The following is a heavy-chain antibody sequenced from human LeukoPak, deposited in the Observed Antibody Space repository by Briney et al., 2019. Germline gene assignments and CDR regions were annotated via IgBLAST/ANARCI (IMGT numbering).Heavy chain of an antibody. V-gene: IGHV3-30*02. CDR2: IRYDGSNK. D-gene: IGHD6-13*01. CDR1: GFTFSSCG. J-gene: IGHJ4*02. CDR3: AKGSGSSNLQPNFDY. Sequence: GGSLRLSCAASGFTFSSCGMHWVRPAPGKGLEWVAFIRYDGSNKYYADSVKGRFTISRDNAKNSLYLQMNSLRAEDTALYYCAKGSGSSNLQPNFDYWGQGTLVTASS.